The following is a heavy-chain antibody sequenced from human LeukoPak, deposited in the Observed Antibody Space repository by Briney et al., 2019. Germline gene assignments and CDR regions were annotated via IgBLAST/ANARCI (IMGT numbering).Heavy chain of an antibody. CDR3: VSPRGFSYGYFDY. Sequence: PSETLSLTCTVSVGSISRSSAYGGWIRQPPGKGLEWIGSIYYSKNTYYNPSLKSRVTISADTSKNQFSLTLGSVSATDTAVYYCVSPRGFSYGYFDYWGQGTLVTVSS. V-gene: IGHV4-39*01. D-gene: IGHD5-18*01. J-gene: IGHJ4*02. CDR2: IYYSKNT. CDR1: VGSISRSSAY.